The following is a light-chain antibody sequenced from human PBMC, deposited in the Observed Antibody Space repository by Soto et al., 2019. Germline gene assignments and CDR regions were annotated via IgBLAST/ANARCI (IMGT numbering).Light chain of an antibody. V-gene: IGLV2-23*01. CDR2: EGT. CDR1: SSDVGTYDL. J-gene: IGLJ3*02. Sequence: QPVLTQPASASRSPGQSVTISCTGSSSDVGTYDLVSWYQQHPGKAPKILIYEGTKRPSGVSNRFSGSKSGNTASLTISGLQAEDEADYFCCSYAGFSTLVFGGGTKLTVL. CDR3: CSYAGFSTLV.